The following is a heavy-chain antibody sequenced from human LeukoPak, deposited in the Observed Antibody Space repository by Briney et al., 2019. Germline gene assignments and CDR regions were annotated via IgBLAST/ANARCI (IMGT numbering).Heavy chain of an antibody. Sequence: PGRSLRLSCAASGFTFSSYAMHWVRQAPGKGLEWVAVISYDGSNKYYADSVKGRFTISRDNSKNTLYLQMNSLRAEDTAVYYCARVGGVDYWGQGTLVTVSS. J-gene: IGHJ4*02. CDR2: ISYDGSNK. D-gene: IGHD3-16*01. CDR3: ARVGGVDY. CDR1: GFTFSSYA. V-gene: IGHV3-30-3*01.